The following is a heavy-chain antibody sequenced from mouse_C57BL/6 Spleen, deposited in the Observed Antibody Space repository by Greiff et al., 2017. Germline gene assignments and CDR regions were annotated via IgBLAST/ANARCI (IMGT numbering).Heavy chain of an antibody. J-gene: IGHJ3*01. Sequence: QVQLQQSGPELVKPGASVKISCKASGYAFSSSWMNWVKQRPGKGLEWIGRIYPGDGDTNYNGKFKGKATLTADKSSSTAYMQRSSLTSEDSAVYFCARGGAAQATFAYWGQGTLVTVSA. CDR2: IYPGDGDT. D-gene: IGHD3-2*02. CDR1: GYAFSSSW. CDR3: ARGGAAQATFAY. V-gene: IGHV1-82*01.